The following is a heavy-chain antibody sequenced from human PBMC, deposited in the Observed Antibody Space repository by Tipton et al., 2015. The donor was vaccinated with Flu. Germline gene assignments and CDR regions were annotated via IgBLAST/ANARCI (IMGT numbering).Heavy chain of an antibody. J-gene: IGHJ6*02. Sequence: TLSLTCSVSGYSIASDYYWGWIRQPPGKGLEWIGNIYHTGSTYYNPSLRSRVTMSVDTSKNQFSVSLTSVTAADTAVYYCARDQGFGGGMTYDYFAMDVWGQGTTVTVSS. CDR3: ARDQGFGGGMTYDYFAMDV. CDR2: IYHTGST. V-gene: IGHV4-38-2*02. D-gene: IGHD3-10*01. CDR1: GYSIASDYY.